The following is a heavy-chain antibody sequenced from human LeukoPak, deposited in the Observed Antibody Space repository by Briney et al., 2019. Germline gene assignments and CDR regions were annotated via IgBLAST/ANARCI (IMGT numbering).Heavy chain of an antibody. Sequence: SETLSLTCTVPGGSISSSSYYWVWIRQPPGKGLEWIGTIDYSGTTYYKPSLKSRVTISVDTSKNQFSLKLSSVTAADTAVYYCAREVDAAAAYNWFDPWGQGTLVTVSS. CDR3: AREVDAAAAYNWFDP. CDR1: GGSISSSSYY. D-gene: IGHD2-2*01. J-gene: IGHJ5*02. V-gene: IGHV4-39*07. CDR2: IDYSGTT.